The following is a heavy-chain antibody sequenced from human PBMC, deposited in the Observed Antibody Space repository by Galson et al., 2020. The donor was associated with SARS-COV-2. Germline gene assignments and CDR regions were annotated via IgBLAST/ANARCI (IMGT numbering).Heavy chain of an antibody. J-gene: IGHJ6*02. CDR2: YDGSNK. V-gene: IGHV3-33*01. D-gene: IGHD6-13*01. CDR3: ARRTKHQSSPGQYYYYGMDV. Sequence: YDGSNKYYADSVKGRFTISRDNSKNTLYLQMNSLRAEDTAVYYCARRTKHQSSPGQYYYYGMDVWGQGTTVTVSS.